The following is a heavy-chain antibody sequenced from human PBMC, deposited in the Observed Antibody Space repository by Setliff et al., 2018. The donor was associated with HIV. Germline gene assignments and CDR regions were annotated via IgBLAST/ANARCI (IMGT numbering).Heavy chain of an antibody. Sequence: SVKVSCKASGFTFTSSAVQWVRQARGQRLEWIGWIVVGSGNTNYAQKFQERVTITRDMSKSTAYMELSSLRSEDTAVYYCAAGGVDSGDYGYWGQGTLVTVSS. CDR2: IVVGSGNT. V-gene: IGHV1-58*01. J-gene: IGHJ4*02. D-gene: IGHD4-17*01. CDR3: AAGGVDSGDYGY. CDR1: GFTFTSSA.